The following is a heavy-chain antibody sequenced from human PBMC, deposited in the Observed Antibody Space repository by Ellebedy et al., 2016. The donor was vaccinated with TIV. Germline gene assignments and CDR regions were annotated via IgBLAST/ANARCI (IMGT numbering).Heavy chain of an antibody. Sequence: SLKISCAASGFTFDDQAMHWVRQVPGMGLEWVAGISWNSGDIGYADSVKGRFTISRENAKNALFLQMDGLRVDDSAVYYCVGFGVFNLWGQGAPVTVSS. CDR1: GFTFDDQA. V-gene: IGHV3-9*01. CDR2: ISWNSGDI. J-gene: IGHJ5*02. D-gene: IGHD3-3*01. CDR3: VGFGVFNL.